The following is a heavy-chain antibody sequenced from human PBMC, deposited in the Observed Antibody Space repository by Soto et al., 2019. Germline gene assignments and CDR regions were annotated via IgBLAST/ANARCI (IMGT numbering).Heavy chain of an antibody. CDR3: ARDGSCSGGSCSPDWFDP. V-gene: IGHV4-39*02. CDR2: IYYSGST. CDR1: GGSISSSSYY. D-gene: IGHD2-15*01. Sequence: SETLSLTCTVSGGSISSSSYYWGWIRQPPGKGLEWIGSIYYSGSTYYNPSLKSRVTISVDTSKNQFSLKLSSVTAADTAVYYCARDGSCSGGSCSPDWFDPWGQGTLVTVSS. J-gene: IGHJ5*02.